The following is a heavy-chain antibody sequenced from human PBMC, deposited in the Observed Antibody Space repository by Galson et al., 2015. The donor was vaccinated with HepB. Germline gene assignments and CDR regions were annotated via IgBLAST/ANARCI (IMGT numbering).Heavy chain of an antibody. Sequence: SLRLSCAASGFTFSSYAMNWVRQAPGKGLEWVSCISSSGSNTYYAGSVKGRFTISRDNAKNTMYLQMNSLRVEDTAVYYCAKLAARGSSPRIDYWGPGTPGTVSP. V-gene: IGHV3-23*01. CDR1: GFTFSSYA. J-gene: IGHJ4*02. D-gene: IGHD2-15*01. CDR2: ISSSGSNT. CDR3: AKLAARGSSPRIDY.